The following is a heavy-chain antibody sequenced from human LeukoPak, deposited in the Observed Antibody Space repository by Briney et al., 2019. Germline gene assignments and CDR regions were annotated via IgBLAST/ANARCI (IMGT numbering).Heavy chain of an antibody. V-gene: IGHV4-38-2*01. CDR3: ARFDHVWETHGMDAFDL. CDR1: GYSISRGYS. J-gene: IGHJ3*01. Sequence: PSETPSLTCGVSGYSISRGYSWGWIRQPPGKGLEWIGNIYHSESTHYNPSLKSRVTISPDTSKNQFSLKLTSVTASDTAVYYCARFDHVWETHGMDAFDLWGQGTMVTVSS. D-gene: IGHD3-16*01. CDR2: IYHSEST.